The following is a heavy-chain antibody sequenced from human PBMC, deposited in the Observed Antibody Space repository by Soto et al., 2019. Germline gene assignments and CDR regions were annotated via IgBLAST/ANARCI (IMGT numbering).Heavy chain of an antibody. D-gene: IGHD4-17*01. J-gene: IGHJ5*02. Sequence: SKTLSLTCTVSGASITTNNYYWGCLRQPPGKGLEWIATISYSGTTYYNPSLKSRVTISVDTSRNQFSLRLNSVTAADTAVYYCARVPYGGNTGSWGQGTLVTVSS. CDR3: ARVPYGGNTGS. CDR2: ISYSGTT. V-gene: IGHV4-39*01. CDR1: GASITTNNYY.